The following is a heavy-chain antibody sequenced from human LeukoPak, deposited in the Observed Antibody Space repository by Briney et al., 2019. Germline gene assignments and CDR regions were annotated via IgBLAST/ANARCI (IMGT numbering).Heavy chain of an antibody. CDR1: GGSISSYY. D-gene: IGHD6-19*01. Sequence: SETLSLTCTVSGGSISSYYWSWIRQPPGKGLEWIGYIYYSGSTNYNPSLKSRVTISVDTSKNQFSLKLSSVTAADTAVYYCASTPLGQWLTYWGQGTLVTVSS. CDR3: ASTPLGQWLTY. CDR2: IYYSGST. J-gene: IGHJ4*02. V-gene: IGHV4-59*08.